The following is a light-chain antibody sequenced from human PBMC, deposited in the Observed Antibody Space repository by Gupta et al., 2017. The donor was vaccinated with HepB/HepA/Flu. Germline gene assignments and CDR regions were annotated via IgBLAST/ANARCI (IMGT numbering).Light chain of an antibody. CDR2: DVS. CDR3: SSYTSSSTVV. J-gene: IGLJ2*01. Sequence: SALPQPASVSGSPGQSITISCTGTSSDVGGYNYVSWYQQNPGKATKLMIYDVSNRPSGVSNRFSGSKAGNTASLTISGLKAEEEAEYYGSSYTSSSTVVFGGGTKLTVL. V-gene: IGLV2-14*01. CDR1: SSDVGGYNY.